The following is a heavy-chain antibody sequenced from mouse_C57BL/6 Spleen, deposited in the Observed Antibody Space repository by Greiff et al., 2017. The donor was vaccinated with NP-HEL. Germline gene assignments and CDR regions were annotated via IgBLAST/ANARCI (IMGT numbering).Heavy chain of an antibody. V-gene: IGHV1-39*01. CDR2: INPNYGTT. D-gene: IGHD1-1*01. J-gene: IGHJ3*01. Sequence: EVQLQQSGPELVKPGASVKISCKASGYSFTDYNMNWVKQSNGKSLEWIGVINPNYGTTSYNQKFKGKATLTVDQSSSTAYMQLNSLTSEDSAVYYCARGYYYGSSYPLFAYWGQGTLVTVSA. CDR3: ARGYYYGSSYPLFAY. CDR1: GYSFTDYN.